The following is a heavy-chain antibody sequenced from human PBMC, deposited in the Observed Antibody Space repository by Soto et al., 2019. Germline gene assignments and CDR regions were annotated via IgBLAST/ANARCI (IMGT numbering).Heavy chain of an antibody. V-gene: IGHV1-3*01. CDR2: INAGYGNT. D-gene: IGHD7-27*01. CDR3: ARDTGDGTFEF. J-gene: IGHJ4*02. CDR1: GYTFSSYA. Sequence: ASVKVSCKASGYTFSSYAMHWVRQAPGQRLEWMGWINAGYGNTKSSQKFQDRVTISRDTSASTAYMELTSLRSEDTAVYYCARDTGDGTFEFWGQGTLVTVSS.